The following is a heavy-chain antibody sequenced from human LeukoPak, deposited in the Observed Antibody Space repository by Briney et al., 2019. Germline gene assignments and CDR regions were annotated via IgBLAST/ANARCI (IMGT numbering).Heavy chain of an antibody. CDR3: ARGLGPATPDH. V-gene: IGHV3-30*04. J-gene: IGHJ4*02. Sequence: GRSLRPSCAASGFTFSNYVMHWVRQAPGKGLERVAVILSDGSNKYYADAVEGRFTISRDNSKNTLYLQMNSLRAEDTAVYYCARGLGPATPDHWGQGTLVTVSS. CDR2: ILSDGSNK. CDR1: GFTFSNYV. D-gene: IGHD2-15*01.